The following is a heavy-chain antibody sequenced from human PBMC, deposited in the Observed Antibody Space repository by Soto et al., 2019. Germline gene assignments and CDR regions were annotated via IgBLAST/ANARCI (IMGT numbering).Heavy chain of an antibody. V-gene: IGHV4-31*03. CDR1: GVSIISGGYY. D-gene: IGHD1-26*01. J-gene: IGHJ1*01. CDR2: IYYSGST. Sequence: SETLSLTCTVSGVSIISGGYYWTWIRQHPGKGLEWIGHIYYSGSTNYNPSLKSRVTISVDTSKNQFSLKLSSVTAADTAVYYCARKGGSYRKYFQHWGQGTLVTVSS. CDR3: ARKGGSYRKYFQH.